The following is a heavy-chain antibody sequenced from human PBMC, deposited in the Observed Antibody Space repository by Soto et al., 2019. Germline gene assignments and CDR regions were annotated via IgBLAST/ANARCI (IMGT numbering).Heavy chain of an antibody. CDR3: ASSSGWWRLDV. J-gene: IGHJ6*02. V-gene: IGHV4-4*02. Sequence: QVQLQESGPGLVKPSETLSLTCGVSGDSINNGFWWTWVRQPPGKGLEWIGEKHHSGSTNYNLSLKRRVSISLDKSNNQFSLNLSSVTAADTAVYFCASSSGWWRLDVWGQGTTVTVSS. CDR2: KHHSGST. D-gene: IGHD6-19*01. CDR1: GDSINNGFW.